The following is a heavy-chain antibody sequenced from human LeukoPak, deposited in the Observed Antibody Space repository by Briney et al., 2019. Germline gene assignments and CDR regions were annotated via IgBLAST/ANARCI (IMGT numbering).Heavy chain of an antibody. D-gene: IGHD6-13*01. V-gene: IGHV1-46*03. CDR1: GYTFTSYY. J-gene: IGHJ4*02. CDR2: INPSGGST. Sequence: ASVKVSCKASGYTFTSYYTHWVRQAPGQGLEWMGIINPSGGSTSYAQKFQGRVTMTRDTSTSTVYMELSSLRSEDTAVYYCARDPSPGIAAAGGIDWFDYWGQGTLVTVSS. CDR3: ARDPSPGIAAAGGIDWFDY.